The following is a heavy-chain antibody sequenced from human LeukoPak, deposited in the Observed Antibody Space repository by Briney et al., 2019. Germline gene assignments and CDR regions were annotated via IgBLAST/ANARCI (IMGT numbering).Heavy chain of an antibody. V-gene: IGHV3-33*01. CDR1: GFTFSSYG. CDR3: ARDSGIGYFSY. CDR2: IWYDGSNK. J-gene: IGHJ4*02. D-gene: IGHD2-15*01. Sequence: GALRLSCAASGFTFSSYGMHWVRQAPGKGLEWVAVIWYDGSNKYYADSVKGRFTISRDNSKNTLYLQMSSLRAEDTAVYYCARDSGIGYFSYWGQGTLVTVSS.